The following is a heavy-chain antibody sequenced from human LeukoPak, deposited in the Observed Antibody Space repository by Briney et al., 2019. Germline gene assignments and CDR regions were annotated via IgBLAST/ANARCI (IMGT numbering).Heavy chain of an antibody. Sequence: SETLSLTCTVSGGSISSSYWSWIRQPPGKGLEWIGYIYYSGSTNYNPSLKSRVTISVDTSKNQFSLKLSSVTAADTAVYYCARDRSGYEYYYYYMDVWGKGTTVTVSS. CDR2: IYYSGST. CDR3: ARDRSGYEYYYYYMDV. CDR1: GGSISSSY. J-gene: IGHJ6*03. V-gene: IGHV4-59*01. D-gene: IGHD5-12*01.